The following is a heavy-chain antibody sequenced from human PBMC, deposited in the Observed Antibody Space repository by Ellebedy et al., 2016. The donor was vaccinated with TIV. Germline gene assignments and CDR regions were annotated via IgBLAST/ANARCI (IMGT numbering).Heavy chain of an antibody. CDR3: ARNPPAIRTRYGMDV. CDR2: ISAYNGNT. V-gene: IGHV1-18*01. Sequence: ASVKVSCXASGYTFTSYGISWVRQAPGQGLEWMGWISAYNGNTNYAQKLQGRVTMTTDTSTSTAYMELRSLRSEDTAVYYCARNPPAIRTRYGMDVWGQGTTVTVSS. J-gene: IGHJ6*02. D-gene: IGHD3-10*01. CDR1: GYTFTSYG.